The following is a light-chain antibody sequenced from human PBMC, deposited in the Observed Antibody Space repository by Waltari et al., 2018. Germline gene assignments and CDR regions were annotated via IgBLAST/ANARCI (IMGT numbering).Light chain of an antibody. Sequence: EIVMTQSPATLSVSPGESATLSCRASQSVSSYLAWYQQKPGQAPRLLIYGASTRATGIPARFSGSGSGTEFTLTISSLQSEDFAVYYCQQYNNWPLTFGQGTRLEIK. J-gene: IGKJ5*01. CDR3: QQYNNWPLT. CDR2: GAS. CDR1: QSVSSY. V-gene: IGKV3-15*01.